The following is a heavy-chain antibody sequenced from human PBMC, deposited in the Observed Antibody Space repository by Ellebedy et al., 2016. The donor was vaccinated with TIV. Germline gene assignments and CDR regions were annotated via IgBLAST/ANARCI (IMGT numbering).Heavy chain of an antibody. CDR2: ISSSSTYI. V-gene: IGHV3-21*01. Sequence: PGGSLRLSCAASGFTFSTYTMHRVRQAPGKGLEWVSSISSSSTYIYYADSVKGRFTISRDNAKNSLYLQMNSLRAEDTAVYYCARSSVDTPGFFTFDYWGQGTLVTVSS. J-gene: IGHJ4*02. D-gene: IGHD5-18*01. CDR1: GFTFSTYT. CDR3: ARSSVDTPGFFTFDY.